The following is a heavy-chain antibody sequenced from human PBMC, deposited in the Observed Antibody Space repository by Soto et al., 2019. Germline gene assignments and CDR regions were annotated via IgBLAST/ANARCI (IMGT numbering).Heavy chain of an antibody. V-gene: IGHV2-5*02. CDR1: GFSLRNSGLG. CDR3: AHLTSGGFYFDY. CDR2: ICWDDDK. J-gene: IGHJ4*02. D-gene: IGHD3-10*01. Sequence: QITLKESGPTLVKPTQTVTLTCTFSGFSLRNSGLGLGWIHKPPGKALEWLALICWDDDKRYSPSLKSWLTISKDSSKNQVVLTMTNMDPVDTGPYYCAHLTSGGFYFDYWGQGTLVSVSS.